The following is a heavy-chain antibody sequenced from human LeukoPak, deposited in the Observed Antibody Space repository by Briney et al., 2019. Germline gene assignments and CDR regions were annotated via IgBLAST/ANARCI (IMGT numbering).Heavy chain of an antibody. J-gene: IGHJ1*01. Sequence: GGSLRLSCAASGFTVSSNYMSWVRQAPGKGLEWVSVIYSGGSTYYADSVKGRFTISRDNSKNTLYLQMNSLRAEDTAVYYWARAYYYDSGFQHWGQGTLVTVSS. V-gene: IGHV3-66*01. CDR2: IYSGGST. CDR3: ARAYYYDSGFQH. CDR1: GFTVSSNY. D-gene: IGHD3-22*01.